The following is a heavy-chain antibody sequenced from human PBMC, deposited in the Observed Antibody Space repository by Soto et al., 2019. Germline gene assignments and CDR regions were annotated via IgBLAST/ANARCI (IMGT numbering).Heavy chain of an antibody. CDR1: GFTFSSYA. CDR3: ARGMTTSSPIDY. D-gene: IGHD4-17*01. Sequence: PGGSLRLSCAASGFTFSSYAMHWVRQAPGKGLEWVAVISYDGSNKYYADSVKGRFTISRDNSKNTLYLQMNSLRAEDTAVYYCARGMTTSSPIDYWGQGTLVTVSS. CDR2: ISYDGSNK. J-gene: IGHJ4*02. V-gene: IGHV3-30-3*01.